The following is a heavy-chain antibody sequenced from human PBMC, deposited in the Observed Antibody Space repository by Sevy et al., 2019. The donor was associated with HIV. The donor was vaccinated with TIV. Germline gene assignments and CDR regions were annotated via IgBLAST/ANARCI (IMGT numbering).Heavy chain of an antibody. D-gene: IGHD3-3*01. CDR1: GFTFSSYA. CDR3: VKSRLSDFSSGIDAFDI. V-gene: IGHV3-23*01. Sequence: GGSLRLSCAASGFTFSSYAMSWVRQAPGKGLEWVSAISGSGGSTYYADSVKGRFTISRDNSKNTLYLQMNSLRAEDTAVYYCVKSRLSDFSSGIDAFDIWGQGTMVTVSS. J-gene: IGHJ3*02. CDR2: ISGSGGST.